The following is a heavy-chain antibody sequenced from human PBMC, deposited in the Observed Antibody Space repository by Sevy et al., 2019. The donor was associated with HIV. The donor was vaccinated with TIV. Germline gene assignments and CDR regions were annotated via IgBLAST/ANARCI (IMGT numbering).Heavy chain of an antibody. CDR2: ISSSSSTI. V-gene: IGHV3-48*02. D-gene: IGHD3-22*01. Sequence: GGSPRLSCAASGFTFSSYSMNWVRQAPGKGLEWVSYISSSSSTIYYADSVKGRFTISRDNAKNSLYLQMNSLRDEDTAVYYCARAGDFYDSSGQGFDYWGQGTLVTVSS. CDR3: ARAGDFYDSSGQGFDY. J-gene: IGHJ4*02. CDR1: GFTFSSYS.